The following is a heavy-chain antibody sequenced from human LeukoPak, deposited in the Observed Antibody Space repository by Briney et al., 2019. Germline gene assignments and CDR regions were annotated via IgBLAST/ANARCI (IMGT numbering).Heavy chain of an antibody. CDR2: IYYSGSS. V-gene: IGHV4-30-4*08. Sequence: SQTLSLTCTVSGGSISSGDYYWSWIHQPPGKGLEWIGYIYYSGSSYYNPSLKGRGTISVDTSKNQFSLKLSSVTAADTAVYYCARGPYVTMTPVVIPYYFDYWGQGTLVTVSS. CDR3: ARGPYVTMTPVVIPYYFDY. J-gene: IGHJ4*02. CDR1: GGSISSGDYY. D-gene: IGHD3-22*01.